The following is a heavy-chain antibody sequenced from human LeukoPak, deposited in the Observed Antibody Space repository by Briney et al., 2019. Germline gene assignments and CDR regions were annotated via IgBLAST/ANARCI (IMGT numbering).Heavy chain of an antibody. Sequence: GGSLRLSCAASGFTFSNFWMTSVRQAPGKGLEWVAIIKQDGSQKYYVDSVKGRFTISRDNARNSLYLQMNSLRAEDTAVYWAVAGTTYWGQGTLVTVSS. CDR2: IKQDGSQK. D-gene: IGHD6-19*01. J-gene: IGHJ4*02. CDR1: GFTFSNFW. CDR3: VAGTTY. V-gene: IGHV3-7*05.